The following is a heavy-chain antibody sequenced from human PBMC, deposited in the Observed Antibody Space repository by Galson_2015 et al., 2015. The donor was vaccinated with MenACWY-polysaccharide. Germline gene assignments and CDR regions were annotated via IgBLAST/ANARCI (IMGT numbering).Heavy chain of an antibody. J-gene: IGHJ6*03. CDR2: MNPNSGNT. Sequence: WMNPNSGNTGYAQKFKSRVTMTRNTSITTAYMELSSLRSEDTAVYYCARGSHYSYYYMDVWGKGTTVIVSS. CDR3: ARGSHYSYYYMDV. V-gene: IGHV1-8*01.